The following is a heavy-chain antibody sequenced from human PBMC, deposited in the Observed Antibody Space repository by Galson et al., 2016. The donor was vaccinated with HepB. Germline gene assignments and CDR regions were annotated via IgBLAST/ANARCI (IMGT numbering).Heavy chain of an antibody. D-gene: IGHD2-2*01. CDR2: IYPGDSDT. J-gene: IGHJ6*02. V-gene: IGHV5-51*01. CDR1: GYSFSTYW. Sequence: QSGAEVKKPGESLKISCKGSGYSFSTYWIVWVRQMPGKGLEWMGIIYPGDSDTRYSPSFQGQVTISADKSISTAYLQWNSLKASDTAMYYCARQPAAMKYYYFSMDVWGQGTTATVSS. CDR3: ARQPAAMKYYYFSMDV.